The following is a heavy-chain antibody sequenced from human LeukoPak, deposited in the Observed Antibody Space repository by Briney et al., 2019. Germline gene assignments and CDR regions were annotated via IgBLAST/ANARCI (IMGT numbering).Heavy chain of an antibody. CDR3: AVSARTPYS. CDR1: GFTFSDYY. D-gene: IGHD6-6*01. J-gene: IGHJ4*02. V-gene: IGHV3-11*01. CDR2: ISSSGSDI. Sequence: GGSLRLSCAASGFTFSDYYMNWMRQAPGKGLEWVSYISSSGSDIKYADSVKGRFTISRGNAKNSLYLQMNSLRAEDTAVYYCAVSARTPYSWGQGTLVTVSS.